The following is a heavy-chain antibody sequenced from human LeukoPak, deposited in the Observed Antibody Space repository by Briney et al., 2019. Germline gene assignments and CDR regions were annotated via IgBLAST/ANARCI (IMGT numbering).Heavy chain of an antibody. J-gene: IGHJ6*03. V-gene: IGHV1-46*01. CDR3: ARLAARGTGYYYMDV. CDR2: INPSGGST. Sequence: GASVKVSCKASGYTFTSYYMHWVRQAPGQGLEWMGIINPSGGSTSYAQKFQGRVTMTRDTPTSTVYMELSSLRSEDTAVYYCARLAARGTGYYYMDVWGKGTTVTVSS. D-gene: IGHD6-6*01. CDR1: GYTFTSYY.